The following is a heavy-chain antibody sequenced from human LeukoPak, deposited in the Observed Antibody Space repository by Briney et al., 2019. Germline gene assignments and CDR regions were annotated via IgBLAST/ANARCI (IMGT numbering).Heavy chain of an antibody. CDR1: GFTFSSYG. CDR3: AKERNWDDAFDI. CDR2: IRYDGSNK. D-gene: IGHD7-27*01. J-gene: IGHJ3*02. Sequence: GGSLRLSCAASGFTFSSYGMHWVRQAPGKGLGWVAFIRYDGSNKYYADSVKGRFTISRDNSKNTLYLQMNSLRAEDTAVYYCAKERNWDDAFDIWGQGTMVTVSS. V-gene: IGHV3-30*02.